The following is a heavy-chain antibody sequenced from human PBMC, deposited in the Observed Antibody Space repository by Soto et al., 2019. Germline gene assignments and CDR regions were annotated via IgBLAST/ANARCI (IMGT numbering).Heavy chain of an antibody. CDR2: IWYDGSNK. D-gene: IGHD3-16*01. J-gene: IGHJ6*02. Sequence: QVQLVESGGGVVQPGRSLRLSCAASGFTFSLYGMHWVRQAPGKGLGWVAVIWYDGSNKFYADSVKGRFTISRDNSKNTLYLQLNSGRDEDTAVYYCGRGLRGISFSGMVVGGQGTMVIVSS. V-gene: IGHV3-33*01. CDR1: GFTFSLYG. CDR3: GRGLRGISFSGMVV.